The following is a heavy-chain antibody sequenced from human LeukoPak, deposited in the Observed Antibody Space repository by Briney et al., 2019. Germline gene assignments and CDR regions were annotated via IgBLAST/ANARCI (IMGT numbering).Heavy chain of an antibody. CDR3: ARDREWAFDI. V-gene: IGHV3-48*02. J-gene: IGHJ3*02. CDR1: GFTLSSYS. D-gene: IGHD3-3*01. CDR2: INSDSNTI. Sequence: PGGSLRLSCAASGFTLSSYSMNWVRQAPGKGLEWVSYINSDSNTIDYADSVKGRFSISRDNAKNSLYLQMNSLRDGDTAVYYCARDREWAFDIWGQGTMVTVSS.